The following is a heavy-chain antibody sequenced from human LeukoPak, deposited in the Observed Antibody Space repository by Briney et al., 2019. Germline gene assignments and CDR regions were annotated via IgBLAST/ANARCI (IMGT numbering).Heavy chain of an antibody. CDR2: LSYHGSNK. CDR3: ARGDFRLEMSTTIAFDI. CDR1: GFTFSSYA. D-gene: IGHD1-1*01. V-gene: IGHV3-30*04. Sequence: GGSLRLSCAASGFTFSSYAMHWVRQAPGKGLEWVAVLSYHGSNKHYADSVKGRFIISRDNSKSTLYLQMNSLTTEDTAVYYCARGDFRLEMSTTIAFDIWGQGTMVTVSS. J-gene: IGHJ3*02.